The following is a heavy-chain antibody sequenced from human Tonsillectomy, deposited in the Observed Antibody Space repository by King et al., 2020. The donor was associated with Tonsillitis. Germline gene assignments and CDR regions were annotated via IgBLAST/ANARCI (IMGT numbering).Heavy chain of an antibody. CDR3: AREGGWSPGFDY. Sequence: QLVQSGGGLVQPGGSLRLSCAASGFTFSSSWMHWVRQAPGKGLVWVSRINSDGSSTSYADSVKGRFTISRDNAKNTLYLQMNSLRAEDTAVFYCAREGGWSPGFDYWGQGTLVIVSS. V-gene: IGHV3-74*01. J-gene: IGHJ4*02. CDR2: INSDGSST. D-gene: IGHD6-19*01. CDR1: GFTFSSSW.